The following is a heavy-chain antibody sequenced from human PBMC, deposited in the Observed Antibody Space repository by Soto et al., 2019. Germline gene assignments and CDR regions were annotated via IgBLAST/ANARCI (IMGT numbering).Heavy chain of an antibody. CDR3: ARGGLKVTTVGWFDP. Sequence: QVQLVQSGAEVKKPGSSVKVSCKASGGTFSSYAISWVRQAPGQGLEWVGGIIPIFGTANYAQKFQGRVTTTADESTSTAYMELSSLRSEDTAVYYCARGGLKVTTVGWFDPWGQGTLVTVSS. J-gene: IGHJ5*02. D-gene: IGHD4-17*01. CDR1: GGTFSSYA. CDR2: IIPIFGTA. V-gene: IGHV1-69*12.